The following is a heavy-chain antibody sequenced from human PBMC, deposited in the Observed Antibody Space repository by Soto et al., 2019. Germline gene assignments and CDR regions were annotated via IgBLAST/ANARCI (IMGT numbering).Heavy chain of an antibody. J-gene: IGHJ4*02. CDR2: ISGSSSHI. D-gene: IGHD1-7*01. V-gene: IGHV3-21*01. Sequence: EVQLAESGGGLVRPGGSLRLSCAASGFIFSSYSINWVRQAPGKGLEWVSFISGSSSHIYYADSVKGRFTVSRDNTKNSLFLQMNSLTAEDTAVYYCARVSAGTADYWGQGNLVTVSS. CDR3: ARVSAGTADY. CDR1: GFIFSSYS.